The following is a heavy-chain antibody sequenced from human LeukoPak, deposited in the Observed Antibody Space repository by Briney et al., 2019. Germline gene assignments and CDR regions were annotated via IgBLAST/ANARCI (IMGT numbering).Heavy chain of an antibody. J-gene: IGHJ5*02. D-gene: IGHD6-19*01. V-gene: IGHV1-46*01. CDR2: INPSGGST. CDR3: ARDYYSSGWYARFDP. Sequence: ASVKVSCKASGYTFTSYYMHWVRQAPGQGLEWMGIINPSGGSTSYAQKFQGRVTMTRDTSTSTVYMELSSLRSEDTAVYYCARDYYSSGWYARFDPWGQGTLVTVSS. CDR1: GYTFTSYY.